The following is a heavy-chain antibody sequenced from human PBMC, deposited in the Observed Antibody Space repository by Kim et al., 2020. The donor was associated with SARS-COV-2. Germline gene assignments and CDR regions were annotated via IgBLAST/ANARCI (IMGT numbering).Heavy chain of an antibody. D-gene: IGHD6-13*01. V-gene: IGHV3-23*01. Sequence: ADSVKGRFTISRDNSKNTLYLQMNSLRAEDTAVYYCAKDSEYSSSWCLDYWGQGTLVTVSS. CDR3: AKDSEYSSSWCLDY. J-gene: IGHJ4*02.